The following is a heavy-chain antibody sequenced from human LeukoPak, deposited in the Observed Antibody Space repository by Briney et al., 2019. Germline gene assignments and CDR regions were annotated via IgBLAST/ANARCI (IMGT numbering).Heavy chain of an antibody. CDR1: GFTVSSNY. V-gene: IGHV3-66*02. CDR3: ARDLGVPGSPLDY. J-gene: IGHJ4*02. D-gene: IGHD1-26*01. CDR2: IYSGGST. Sequence: GGSLRLSCAASGFTVSSNYMSWVRQAPGKGLEWVSVIYSGGSTYYADSVKGRFTISRDNSKNTLYLQMNSLRAEDTAVYYCARDLGVPGSPLDYWGQGTLVTVSS.